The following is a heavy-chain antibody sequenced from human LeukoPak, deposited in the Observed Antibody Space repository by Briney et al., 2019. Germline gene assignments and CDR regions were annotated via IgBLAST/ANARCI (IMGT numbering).Heavy chain of an antibody. Sequence: SETLSLTCTVSGGSISSSSYYWGWIRQPPGKGLEWIGSIYYSGSTYYNPSLKSRVTISVDTSKNQFSLKLSSVTAADTAVYYCARGRVLNTAMVYDYWGQGTLVTVSS. D-gene: IGHD5-18*01. V-gene: IGHV4-39*07. CDR2: IYYSGST. CDR3: ARGRVLNTAMVYDY. CDR1: GGSISSSSYY. J-gene: IGHJ4*02.